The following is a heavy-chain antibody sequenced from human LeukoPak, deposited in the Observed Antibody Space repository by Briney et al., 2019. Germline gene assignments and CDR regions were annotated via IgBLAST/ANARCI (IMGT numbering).Heavy chain of an antibody. J-gene: IGHJ4*02. Sequence: PGGSLRLSCVASGFTFSSYWMHWVRQAPGKGLVWVSRINSGGTSTTYADSLKGRFTISRDNAKNTLYLQMNRLRVEDTAVYYCARRHLPVEATGRDDYWGQGTLVTVSS. D-gene: IGHD1-26*01. CDR1: GFTFSSYW. CDR3: ARRHLPVEATGRDDY. V-gene: IGHV3-74*03. CDR2: INSGGTST.